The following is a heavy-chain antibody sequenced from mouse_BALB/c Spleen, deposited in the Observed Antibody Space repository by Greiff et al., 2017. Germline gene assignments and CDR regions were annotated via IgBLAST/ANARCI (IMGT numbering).Heavy chain of an antibody. Sequence: EVKLQESGAELVRPGALVKLSCKASGFNIKDYYMHWVKQRPEQGLEWIGWIDPENGNTIYDPKFQGKASITADTSSNTAYLQLSSLTSEDTAVYYCASRYDDFDYWGQGTTLTVSS. D-gene: IGHD2-14*01. CDR1: GFNIKDYY. J-gene: IGHJ2*01. CDR2: IDPENGNT. CDR3: ASRYDDFDY. V-gene: IGHV14-1*02.